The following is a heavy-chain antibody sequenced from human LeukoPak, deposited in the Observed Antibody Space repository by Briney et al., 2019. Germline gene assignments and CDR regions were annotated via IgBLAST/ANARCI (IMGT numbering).Heavy chain of an antibody. J-gene: IGHJ4*02. CDR3: AQGGSRDRFDY. CDR1: GFTFSSYA. Sequence: GGSLRLSCAASGFTFSSYAMSWVRQAPGKGLEWVSAISGSGGSTYYADSVKGRFTISRDNSKNTLYLQMNSLRAEDTAVYYSAQGGSRDRFDYWGQGTLVTVSS. V-gene: IGHV3-23*01. D-gene: IGHD3-10*01. CDR2: ISGSGGST.